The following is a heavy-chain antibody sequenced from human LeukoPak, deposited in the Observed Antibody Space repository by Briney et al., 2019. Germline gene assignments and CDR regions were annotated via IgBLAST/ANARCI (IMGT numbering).Heavy chain of an antibody. CDR3: AKEVPRYFDWSRKDY. D-gene: IGHD3-9*01. CDR1: GFTFSSYA. V-gene: IGHV3-23*01. J-gene: IGHJ4*02. CDR2: ISGSGGST. Sequence: PGGSLRLSCAASGFTFSSYAMSWVRQAPGKGLERVSAISGSGGSTYYEDSVKGRFTISRDNSKNTLYLQMNSLRAEDTAVYYCAKEVPRYFDWSRKDYWGQGTLVTVSS.